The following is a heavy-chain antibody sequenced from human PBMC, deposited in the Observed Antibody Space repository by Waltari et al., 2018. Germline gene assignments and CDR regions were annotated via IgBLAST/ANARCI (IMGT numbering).Heavy chain of an antibody. Sequence: QVQLVQSGAEVKKPGASVKVSCKASGYTFTGYYMHWVRQAPGQGLEWMGRINPNSGGTNYAQKFQGRVTMTGDTSISTAYMELSRLRSDDTAVYYCARDVDTAMVMGFDYYYGMDVWGQGTTVTVSS. J-gene: IGHJ6*02. D-gene: IGHD5-18*01. CDR3: ARDVDTAMVMGFDYYYGMDV. CDR2: INPNSGGT. V-gene: IGHV1-2*06. CDR1: GYTFTGYY.